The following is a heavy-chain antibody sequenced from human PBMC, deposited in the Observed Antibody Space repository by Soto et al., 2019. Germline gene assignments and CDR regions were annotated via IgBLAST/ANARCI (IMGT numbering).Heavy chain of an antibody. CDR2: TYYRSKWYN. D-gene: IGHD6-13*01. J-gene: IGHJ5*02. CDR3: ARGGGVYAFDP. CDR1: GDSVSSNSAV. V-gene: IGHV6-1*01. Sequence: SQTLSLTCVISGDSVSSNSAVWSWIRQSPSRGLEWLGRTYYRSKWYNDYAVSVKSRITINPDTSKNQFSLQLNSVTPEDTAVYYCARGGGVYAFDPWGQGTLVTVSS.